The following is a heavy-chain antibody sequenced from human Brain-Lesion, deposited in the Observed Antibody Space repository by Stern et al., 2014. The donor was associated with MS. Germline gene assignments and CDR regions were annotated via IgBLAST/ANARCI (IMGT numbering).Heavy chain of an antibody. V-gene: IGHV3-74*01. CDR2: VNNDGRKT. Sequence: EVQMEESWGGLVQPGGSLRLSCAASGFTFSNYWMHWVRQAPRKGLVWVSGVNNDGRKTSYADSVKGRFTMSRDNAKNTLYLQMNSLRVEDTAIYYCARGERWFDSWGQGTLVTVSS. CDR1: GFTFSNYW. J-gene: IGHJ5*01. CDR3: ARGERWFDS.